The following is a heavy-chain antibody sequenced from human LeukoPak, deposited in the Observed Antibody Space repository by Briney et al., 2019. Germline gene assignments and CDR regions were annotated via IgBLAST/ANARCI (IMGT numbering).Heavy chain of an antibody. J-gene: IGHJ4*02. CDR2: ISAYNGST. CDR1: GYTFTSYG. V-gene: IGHV1-18*01. D-gene: IGHD3-22*01. CDR3: ARDRVTMIVSPPGY. Sequence: ASVKVSCKASGYTFTSYGISWVRRAPGQGLEWVGWISAYNGSTNYAQKLQGRVTMTTDTSTSTAYMELRSLRSDDTAVYYCARDRVTMIVSPPGYWGQGTLVTVSS.